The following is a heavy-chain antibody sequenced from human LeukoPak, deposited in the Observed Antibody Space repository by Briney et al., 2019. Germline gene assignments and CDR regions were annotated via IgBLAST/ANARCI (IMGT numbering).Heavy chain of an antibody. CDR1: GFTFNIYS. D-gene: IGHD6-13*01. J-gene: IGHJ4*02. CDR3: ARWRTSNWSEFDY. V-gene: IGHV3-21*04. Sequence: GGSLRLSCAASGFTFNIYSMNWVRQAPGKGLEWVSSISGTSNYIYYADSVKGRFTISRDNAKNSLYLQMNSLRVEDTAVYFCARWRTSNWSEFDYWGQGTLVTVSS. CDR2: ISGTSNYI.